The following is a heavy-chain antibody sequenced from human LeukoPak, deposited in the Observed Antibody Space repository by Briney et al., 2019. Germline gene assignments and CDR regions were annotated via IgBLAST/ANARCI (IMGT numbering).Heavy chain of an antibody. CDR3: AAGGYGDYPKDAFDI. CDR2: IVVGSGNT. V-gene: IGHV1-58*02. Sequence: GTSVKVSCKAPGFTFTSSAMQWVRQARGQRLEWIGWIVVGSGNTNYAQKFQERVTITRDMSTSTAYMELSSLRSEDTAVYYCAAGGYGDYPKDAFDIWGQGTMVTVSS. D-gene: IGHD4-17*01. CDR1: GFTFTSSA. J-gene: IGHJ3*02.